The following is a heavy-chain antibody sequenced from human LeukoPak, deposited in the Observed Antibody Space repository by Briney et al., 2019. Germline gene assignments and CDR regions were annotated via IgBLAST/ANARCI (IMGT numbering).Heavy chain of an antibody. CDR2: ISSSSSYT. D-gene: IGHD3-9*01. J-gene: IGHJ4*02. CDR1: GFTFSDYY. V-gene: IGHV3-11*06. CDR3: ARGYYDILTGYYFDY. Sequence: GGSLRLSCAASGFTFSDYYMSWIRQAPGKGPEWVSYISSSSSYTNYADSVKGRFTISRDNAKNSLYLQMNSLRAEDTAVYYCARGYYDILTGYYFDYWGQGTLVTVSS.